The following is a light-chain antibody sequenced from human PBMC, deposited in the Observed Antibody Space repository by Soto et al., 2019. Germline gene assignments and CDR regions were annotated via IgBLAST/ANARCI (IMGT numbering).Light chain of an antibody. CDR3: QQYNNWPPWT. CDR2: GAS. J-gene: IGKJ1*01. Sequence: EIVLTQSPATLSLSPWELATLSCRASQSVSSNLAWYQQKPGQAPRLLIYGASTRATGIPARFSGSGSGTEFTLTISSLQSEDFAVYYCQQYNNWPPWTVGQGNKVDIK. CDR1: QSVSSN. V-gene: IGKV3-15*01.